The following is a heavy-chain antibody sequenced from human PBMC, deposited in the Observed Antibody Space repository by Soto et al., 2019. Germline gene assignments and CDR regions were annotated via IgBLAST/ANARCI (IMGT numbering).Heavy chain of an antibody. D-gene: IGHD3-3*01. CDR1: GGSISSGGYY. V-gene: IGHV4-31*03. CDR2: IYYSGST. J-gene: IGHJ3*02. Sequence: SETLSLTSTVSGGSISSGGYYWSWIRQHPGKGLEWIGYIYYSGSTYYNPSLKSRVTISVDTSKNQFSLKLSSVTAADTAVYYCAATKRFLEWLSTLAAFDIWGQGTMVTVSS. CDR3: AATKRFLEWLSTLAAFDI.